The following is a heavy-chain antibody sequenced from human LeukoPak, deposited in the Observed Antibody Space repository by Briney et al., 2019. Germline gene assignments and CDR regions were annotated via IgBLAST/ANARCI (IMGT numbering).Heavy chain of an antibody. CDR3: ASGYYYDSSGYYQEYFQH. CDR2: ISPIFGTA. V-gene: IGHV1-69*06. CDR1: GGTFSSYA. J-gene: IGHJ1*01. D-gene: IGHD3-22*01. Sequence: SVTVSCKASGGTFSSYAISWVRQAPGQGLEWMGRISPIFGTANYAQKFQGRVTITADKSTSTAYMELSSLRSEDTAVYYCASGYYYDSSGYYQEYFQHWGQGTLVTVSS.